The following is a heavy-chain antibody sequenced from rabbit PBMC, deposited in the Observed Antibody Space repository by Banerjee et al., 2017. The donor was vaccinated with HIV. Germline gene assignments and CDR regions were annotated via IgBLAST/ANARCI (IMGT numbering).Heavy chain of an antibody. V-gene: IGHV1S40*01. CDR1: GFSFSSSDY. Sequence: QSLEESGGDLVKPGASLTLTCTASGFSFSSSDYMCWIRQAPGKGLEWIACIFAESWGSTYYASWAKGRFTISRTSSTTVTLQMTSLTAADTATYLCAGSLVDNANLWGQGTLVTVS. J-gene: IGHJ4*01. CDR2: IFAESWGST. CDR3: AGSLVDNANL. D-gene: IGHD1-1*01.